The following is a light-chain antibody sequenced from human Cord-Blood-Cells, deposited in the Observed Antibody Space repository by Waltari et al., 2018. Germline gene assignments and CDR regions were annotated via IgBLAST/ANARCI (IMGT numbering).Light chain of an antibody. CDR3: QQYNNWWT. V-gene: IGKV3-15*01. CDR2: GAS. J-gene: IGKJ1*01. Sequence: EIVMPQSPATLSVFPGERATLSCRASQSVSSNLAWYQQKPGQAPRLLIYGASTRATGIPARFSGSGSGTEFTLTISSLQSEDFAVYYCQQYNNWWTFGQGTKVEIK. CDR1: QSVSSN.